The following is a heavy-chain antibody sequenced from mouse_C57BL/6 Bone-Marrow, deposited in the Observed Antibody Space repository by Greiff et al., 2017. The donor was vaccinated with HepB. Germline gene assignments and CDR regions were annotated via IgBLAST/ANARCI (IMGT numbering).Heavy chain of an antibody. D-gene: IGHD2-2*01. CDR1: GYAFSSSW. CDR3: ARHRLRFAY. Sequence: VQLQQSGPKLVKPGASVKISCKASGYAFSSSWMNWVKQRPGKGLEWIGRIYPGDGDTNYNGKFKGKATLTADKSSSTAYMQLSSLTSEDSAVYFCARHRLRFAYWGQGTLVTVSA. J-gene: IGHJ3*01. V-gene: IGHV1-82*01. CDR2: IYPGDGDT.